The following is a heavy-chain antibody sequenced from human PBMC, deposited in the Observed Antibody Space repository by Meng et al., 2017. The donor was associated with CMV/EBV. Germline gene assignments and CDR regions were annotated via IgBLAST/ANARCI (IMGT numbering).Heavy chain of an antibody. V-gene: IGHV1-69*05. CDR3: ARGNSSYRRSFYYGMDV. D-gene: IGHD6-6*01. Sequence: SVMVSCKASGGTFSSYAISWVRQAPGQGLEWMGGIIPIFGTANYAQKFQGRVTITTDESTSTAYMELSSLRSEDTAVYYCARGNSSYRRSFYYGMDVWGQGTTVTVSS. CDR1: GGTFSSYA. CDR2: IIPIFGTA. J-gene: IGHJ6*02.